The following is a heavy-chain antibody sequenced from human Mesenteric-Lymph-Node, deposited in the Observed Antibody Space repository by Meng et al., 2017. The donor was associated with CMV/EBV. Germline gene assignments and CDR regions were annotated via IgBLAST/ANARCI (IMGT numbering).Heavy chain of an antibody. J-gene: IGHJ4*02. D-gene: IGHD3-9*01. CDR2: INHSGSA. CDR1: GGSFSDYY. V-gene: IGHV4-34*01. Sequence: GGSFSDYYWSWIRQPPGKGLEWIGEINHSGSANYNPSLQSWVTISVDTSKNQFSLRLSSVTAADTALYYCATSRRLRYFDWYRSFDYWGQGALVTVSS. CDR3: ATSRRLRYFDWYRSFDY.